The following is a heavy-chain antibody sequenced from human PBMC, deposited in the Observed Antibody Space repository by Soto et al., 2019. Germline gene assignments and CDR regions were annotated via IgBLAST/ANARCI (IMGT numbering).Heavy chain of an antibody. Sequence: SETLSLTCTVSGDSISPYYWSWIRQPPGKGLEWVGYIYYGGTTSYNPSLKSRVTISVETSKSQISLRLGSVTAADTAVYYCARDGAAAAGQEFDYWGQGTLVTVSS. CDR2: IYYGGTT. J-gene: IGHJ4*02. V-gene: IGHV4-59*12. D-gene: IGHD6-13*01. CDR1: GDSISPYY. CDR3: ARDGAAAAGQEFDY.